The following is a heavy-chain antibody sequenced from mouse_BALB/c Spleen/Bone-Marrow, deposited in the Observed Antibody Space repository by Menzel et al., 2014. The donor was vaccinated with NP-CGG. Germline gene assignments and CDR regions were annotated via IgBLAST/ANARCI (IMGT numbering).Heavy chain of an antibody. Sequence: VQLKQSGAELVKPGASVKLSCTASGFNIKDTYMYWVKQRPEQGLEWIGRIDPANGNTKYDPKFQGKATITADTSSNTAYLQLSSLTSEDTAVYYCAMYYYGSSLFAYWGQGTLVTVSA. CDR2: IDPANGNT. CDR3: AMYYYGSSLFAY. J-gene: IGHJ3*01. CDR1: GFNIKDTY. V-gene: IGHV14-3*02. D-gene: IGHD1-1*01.